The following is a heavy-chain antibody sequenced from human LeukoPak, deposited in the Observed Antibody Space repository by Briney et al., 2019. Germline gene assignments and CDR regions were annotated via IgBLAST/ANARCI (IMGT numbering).Heavy chain of an antibody. CDR1: GYSFTSYW. CDR3: ARSKESRKRFDAFDI. V-gene: IGHV5-51*01. D-gene: IGHD2-2*01. CDR2: IYPGDSDT. Sequence: GESLKISCKGSGYSFTSYWIGWVRQMPGKGLEWMGIIYPGDSDTRYSPSFQGQVTISADKSISTAYLQWSSLKASDTAMYYCARSKESRKRFDAFDIWGQGTMVTVSS. J-gene: IGHJ3*02.